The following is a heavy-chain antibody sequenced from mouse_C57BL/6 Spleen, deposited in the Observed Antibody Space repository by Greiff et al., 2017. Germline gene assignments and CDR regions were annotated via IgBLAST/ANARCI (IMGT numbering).Heavy chain of an antibody. V-gene: IGHV1-82*01. CDR2: IYPGDGDT. CDR1: GYAFSSPW. J-gene: IGHJ3*01. Sequence: GPELVKPGASVKISCKASGYAFSSPWMNWVKQRPGKGLEWIGRIYPGDGDTNYNGKFKRKATLTADKYSSTVSMQLSSLTSEDSSVYFCARQAAQASFAYWGQGTLVTVSA. D-gene: IGHD3-2*02. CDR3: ARQAAQASFAY.